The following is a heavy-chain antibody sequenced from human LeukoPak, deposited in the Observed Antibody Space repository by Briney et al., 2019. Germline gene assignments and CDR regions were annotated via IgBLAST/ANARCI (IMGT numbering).Heavy chain of an antibody. CDR3: ARDHGSYYYFDY. CDR2: ISYDGSNK. J-gene: IGHJ4*02. Sequence: PGRSLRLSCAAPGFTFSSYAMHWVRQAPGKGLEWVAVISYDGSNKYYADSVKGRFTISRDNSKNTLYLQMNSLRAEDTAVYYCARDHGSYYYFDYWGQGTLVTVSS. CDR1: GFTFSSYA. V-gene: IGHV3-30-3*01. D-gene: IGHD1-26*01.